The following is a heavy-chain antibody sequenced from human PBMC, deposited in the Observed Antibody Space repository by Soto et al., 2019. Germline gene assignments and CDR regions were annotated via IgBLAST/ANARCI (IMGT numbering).Heavy chain of an antibody. Sequence: SETLSLTCTVSGGSISSYYWSWIRQPPGKGLEWIGYIYYSGSTYYNPSLKSRVTISVDTSKNQFSLKLSSVTAADTAVYYCARQNPGYSSGWYRGVDYYYGMDVWGQGTTVTVSS. CDR3: ARQNPGYSSGWYRGVDYYYGMDV. D-gene: IGHD6-19*01. V-gene: IGHV4-59*04. CDR2: IYYSGST. J-gene: IGHJ6*02. CDR1: GGSISSYY.